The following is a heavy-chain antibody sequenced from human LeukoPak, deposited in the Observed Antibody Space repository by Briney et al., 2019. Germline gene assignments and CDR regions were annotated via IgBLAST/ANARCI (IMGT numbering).Heavy chain of an antibody. V-gene: IGHV1-2*02. CDR2: MNPDSGGT. D-gene: IGHD3-10*01. J-gene: IGHJ4*02. CDR3: ARGLLRELLGLDY. Sequence: ASVKVSCKTSGYIFTGHYMHWVRQAPGQGPEWMGWMNPDSGGTNYAQSFQGRFTMTRDTSTTTAYMELSGLTSEDTAVYYCARGLLRELLGLDYWGQGTLVTVSS. CDR1: GYIFTGHY.